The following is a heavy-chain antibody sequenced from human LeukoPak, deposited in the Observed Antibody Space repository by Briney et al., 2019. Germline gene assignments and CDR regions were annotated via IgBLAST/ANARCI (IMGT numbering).Heavy chain of an antibody. Sequence: GESLKISSRRSGYSFSTYWIGLFRQMLGNGLEWMGIIYPGDSDTRYSPSFQGQVPSSAYKSISTASLHWSSLKASDTAMYYCARSSVAGRNPYHLLDPWRERTLVTVSS. J-gene: IGHJ5*02. D-gene: IGHD6-19*01. CDR2: IYPGDSDT. V-gene: IGHV5-51*01. CDR3: ARSSVAGRNPYHLLDP. CDR1: GYSFSTYW.